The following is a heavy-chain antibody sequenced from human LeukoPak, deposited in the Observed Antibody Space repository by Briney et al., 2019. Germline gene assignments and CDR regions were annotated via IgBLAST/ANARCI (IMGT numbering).Heavy chain of an antibody. CDR1: GGSFSGYY. CDR2: INHSGST. Sequence: SETLSLTCAVYGGSFSGYYWSWIRQPPGKGLEWIGEINHSGSTNYNQSLKSRVTISVDTSKNQFSLKLSSVTAADTAVYYCASVRTIWGSYRHDYWGQGTLVTVSS. J-gene: IGHJ4*02. V-gene: IGHV4-34*01. CDR3: ASVRTIWGSYRHDY. D-gene: IGHD3-16*02.